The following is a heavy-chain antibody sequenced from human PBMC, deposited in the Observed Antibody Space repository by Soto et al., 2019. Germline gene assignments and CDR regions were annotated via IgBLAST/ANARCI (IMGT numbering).Heavy chain of an antibody. CDR3: ARGSLHESGLDAFDI. D-gene: IGHD5-12*01. V-gene: IGHV1-8*01. CDR2: MNPNSGNT. J-gene: IGHJ3*02. Sequence: ASVKVSCKASGYTFTSYDITWVRQATGQGLEWMGWMNPNSGNTGYAQKFQGRVNMTRNNSIRTAYMELSSLRSEDTAVYYCARGSLHESGLDAFDIWGQATMVTVSS. CDR1: GYTFTSYD.